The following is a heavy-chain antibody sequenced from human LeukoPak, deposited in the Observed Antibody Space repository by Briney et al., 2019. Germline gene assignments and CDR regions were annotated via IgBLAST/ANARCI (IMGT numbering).Heavy chain of an antibody. CDR2: ISYDGSDK. CDR3: AREDSSGLDY. D-gene: IGHD6-19*01. J-gene: IGHJ4*02. Sequence: GGSLRLSCAASAFTFNIYAMHWVRQAPGKGLEWVAVISYDGSDKYYADSVKGRFTISRDNAKNSLYLQMNSLRAEDTAIYYCAREDSSGLDYWGQGTLVTVSS. CDR1: AFTFNIYA. V-gene: IGHV3-30*04.